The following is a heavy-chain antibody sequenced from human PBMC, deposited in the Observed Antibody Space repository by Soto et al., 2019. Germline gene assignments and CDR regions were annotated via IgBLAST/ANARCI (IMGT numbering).Heavy chain of an antibody. V-gene: IGHV3-30-3*01. CDR3: ARDAEDIVVVVAAIGD. CDR1: GFTFSSYA. D-gene: IGHD2-15*01. CDR2: ISYDGSNK. J-gene: IGHJ4*02. Sequence: QVQLVESGGGVVQPGRSLRLSCAASGFTFSSYAMHWVRQAPGKGLAWVAVISYDGSNKYYADSVKGRFTISRDNSKNTLYLQMNSLRAEDTAVYYCARDAEDIVVVVAAIGDWGQGTLVTVSS.